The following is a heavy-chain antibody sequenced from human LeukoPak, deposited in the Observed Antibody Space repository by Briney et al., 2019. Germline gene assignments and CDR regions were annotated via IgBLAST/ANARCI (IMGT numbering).Heavy chain of an antibody. V-gene: IGHV3-30*18. CDR1: GIAFNNSI. D-gene: IGHD5-18*01. CDR2: ISNDGSKK. Sequence: GGSLRLSCVASGIAFNNSIMHWVRQAPGKGLDWVAVISNDGSKKYYADSVKGRFTISRDNSKNTLSLQVSSLRTEDTAVYYCAKDRYSYAFEYSDSWGQGTLVTVSS. J-gene: IGHJ4*02. CDR3: AKDRYSYAFEYSDS.